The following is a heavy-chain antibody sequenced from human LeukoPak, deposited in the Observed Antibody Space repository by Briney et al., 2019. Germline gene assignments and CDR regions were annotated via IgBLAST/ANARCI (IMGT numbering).Heavy chain of an antibody. CDR3: ARASERDVEFDY. CDR1: GGSISSYY. CDR2: IYHSGST. Sequence: PSETLSLTCTVSGGSISSYYWSWIRQPPGKGLEWIGYIYHSGSTYYNPSLKSRVTISVDRSKNQFSLKLSSVTAADTAVYYCARASERDVEFDYWGQGTLVTVSS. D-gene: IGHD3-10*01. J-gene: IGHJ4*02. V-gene: IGHV4-59*12.